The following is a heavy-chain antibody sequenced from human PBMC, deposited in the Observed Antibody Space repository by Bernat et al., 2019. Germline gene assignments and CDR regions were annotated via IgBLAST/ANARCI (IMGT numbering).Heavy chain of an antibody. V-gene: IGHV1-18*04. D-gene: IGHD6-6*01. CDR2: INAGNGNT. CDR1: GYTFTSYG. CDR3: ARAMREYSSSAHFDY. J-gene: IGHJ4*02. Sequence: QVQLVQSGAEVKKPGASVKVSCKASGYTFTSYGISWVRQAPGQGLEWMGWINAGNGNTKYSQKFQGRVTITRDTSASTAYMELSSLRSEDTAVYYCARAMREYSSSAHFDYWGQGTLVTVSS.